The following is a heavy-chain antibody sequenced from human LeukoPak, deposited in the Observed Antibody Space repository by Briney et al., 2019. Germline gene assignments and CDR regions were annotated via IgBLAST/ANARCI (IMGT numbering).Heavy chain of an antibody. CDR1: GFSVSANY. CDR3: ARERYCSGASCPNSNRYFDF. D-gene: IGHD2-15*01. Sequence: GGSLRLSCTASGFSVSANYMSWVRQAPGKGLELVSVIHNGGDTYYADSVKGRFTISRDNSKNTLYLQLNSLRAEDTAVYYCARERYCSGASCPNSNRYFDFWGQGTLVTVSS. V-gene: IGHV3-66*02. CDR2: IHNGGDT. J-gene: IGHJ4*02.